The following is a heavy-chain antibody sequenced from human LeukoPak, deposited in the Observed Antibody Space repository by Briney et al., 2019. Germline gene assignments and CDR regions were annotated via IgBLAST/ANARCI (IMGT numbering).Heavy chain of an antibody. CDR3: ARDLGLSSGYDYVYYGMDV. Sequence: PSETLSLTCTVSGGSISSYYWSWIRQPPGKGLEWIGYIYYSGSANYNPSLKSRVTISVDTSKNQFSLKLSSVTAADTAVYYCARDLGLSSGYDYVYYGMDVWGQGTTVTVSS. D-gene: IGHD5-12*01. V-gene: IGHV4-59*12. CDR2: IYYSGSA. J-gene: IGHJ6*02. CDR1: GGSISSYY.